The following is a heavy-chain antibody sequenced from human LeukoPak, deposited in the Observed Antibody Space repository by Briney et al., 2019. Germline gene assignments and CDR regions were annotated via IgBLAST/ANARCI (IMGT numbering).Heavy chain of an antibody. CDR1: GFTFSSYG. V-gene: IGHV3-23*01. CDR2: ISGGGGST. Sequence: PGGSLRLSCAASGFTFSSYGMSWVRQAPGKGLEWVSGISGGGGSTEYADSVKGRFTISRDNAKNSLYLQMNSLRAEDTAVYYCAELGITMIGGVWGKGTTVTISS. CDR3: AELGITMIGGV. D-gene: IGHD3-10*02. J-gene: IGHJ6*04.